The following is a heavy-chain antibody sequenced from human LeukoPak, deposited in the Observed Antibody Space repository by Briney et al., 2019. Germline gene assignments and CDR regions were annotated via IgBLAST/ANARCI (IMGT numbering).Heavy chain of an antibody. CDR3: ARWDSSRPWDY. CDR2: IYYSGST. D-gene: IGHD3-22*01. J-gene: IGHJ4*02. CDR1: GGPISSYY. Sequence: RPSETLSLTCTVSGGPISSYYWSWIRQPPGKGLEWIGYIYYSGSTYYNPSLKSRVTISVDTSKNQFSLKLSSVTAADTAVYYCARWDSSRPWDYWGQGTLVTVSS. V-gene: IGHV4-59*12.